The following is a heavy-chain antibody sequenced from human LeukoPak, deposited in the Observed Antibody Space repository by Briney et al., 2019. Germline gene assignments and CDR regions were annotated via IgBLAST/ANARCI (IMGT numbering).Heavy chain of an antibody. CDR3: AKDMYDILTGYDIGRDNWFDP. CDR1: GFTFSSYS. CDR2: ISYDGSNN. D-gene: IGHD3-9*01. V-gene: IGHV3-30*18. J-gene: IGHJ5*02. Sequence: GGSLRLSCAASGFTFSSYSMNWVRQAPGKGLEWVAVISYDGSNNYYADSVKGRFTISRDNFKNTLYLQMNSLRAEDTAVYYCAKDMYDILTGYDIGRDNWFDPWGQGTLVSVSS.